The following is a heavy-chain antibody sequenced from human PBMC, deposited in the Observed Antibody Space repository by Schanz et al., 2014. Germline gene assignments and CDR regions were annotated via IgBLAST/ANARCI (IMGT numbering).Heavy chain of an antibody. V-gene: IGHV1-3*04. D-gene: IGHD5-12*01. J-gene: IGHJ4*02. CDR1: GYTFSSHG. Sequence: QVHLVQSGAEVKRPGASVKVSCKASGYTFSSHGIHWLRQAPGQSLEWMGWINTANGNAKYSANFQARVTITRDTSATTAYMELTNLRSEDTAVYSCARGIGGYGANNYFDYWGQGTLVTVSS. CDR3: ARGIGGYGANNYFDY. CDR2: INTANGNA.